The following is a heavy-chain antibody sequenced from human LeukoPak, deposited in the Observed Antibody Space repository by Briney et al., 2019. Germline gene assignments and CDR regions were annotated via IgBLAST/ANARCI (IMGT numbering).Heavy chain of an antibody. Sequence: GGPLRFSCAAPGFTFSDHYMDWVRQAPGKGLEWVGRIRNKANSYTTEYAASVKGRFTISRDDSKNSLYLQINSLKIEDTAVYYCARVGSSGWEDYWGQGTLVTVSS. CDR2: IRNKANSYTT. V-gene: IGHV3-72*01. J-gene: IGHJ4*02. CDR3: ARVGSSGWEDY. CDR1: GFTFSDHY. D-gene: IGHD6-19*01.